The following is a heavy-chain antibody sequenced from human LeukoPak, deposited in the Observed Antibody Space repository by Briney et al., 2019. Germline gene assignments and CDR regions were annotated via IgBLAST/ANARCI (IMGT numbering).Heavy chain of an antibody. J-gene: IGHJ5*02. D-gene: IGHD3-22*01. CDR1: GFIFSSYG. CDR2: IWYDGSNK. Sequence: GRSLRLSCAASGFIFSSYGMHWVRQAPGKGLEWVAVIWYDGSNKYYADSVKGRFTISRDNSKNTLYLQMNSLRAEDTAVYYCARDVYYYDSSGYRRGGFDPWGQGTLVTVSS. CDR3: ARDVYYYDSSGYRRGGFDP. V-gene: IGHV3-33*01.